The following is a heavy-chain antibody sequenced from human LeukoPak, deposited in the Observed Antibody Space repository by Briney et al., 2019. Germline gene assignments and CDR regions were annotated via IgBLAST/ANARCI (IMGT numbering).Heavy chain of an antibody. Sequence: PGGSLRLSCAASGFTFSSDWMSWVRQAPGKGLERVASIKLVGSEKYYVDSVKGRFTISKDNAKNTLYLQMNSLRAEDTAVYYCARERYQLLLGYDAFDIWGQGTMVTVSS. CDR3: ARERYQLLLGYDAFDI. CDR2: IKLVGSEK. J-gene: IGHJ3*02. CDR1: GFTFSSDW. V-gene: IGHV3-7*04. D-gene: IGHD2-2*01.